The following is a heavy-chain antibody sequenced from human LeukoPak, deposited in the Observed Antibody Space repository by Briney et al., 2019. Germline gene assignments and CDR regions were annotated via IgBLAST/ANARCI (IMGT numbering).Heavy chain of an antibody. CDR1: GDSINAYY. V-gene: IGHV4-59*08. CDR2: IYFSGTT. D-gene: IGHD6-13*01. CDR3: ARRRAEGGSNGHYNWFDP. J-gene: IGHJ5*02. Sequence: SSETLSLTCTVSGDSINAYYWGWIRQPPGKGLEWIGYIYFSGTTKYNPSLESRVTISVDTSKTQFSLKLSLVTAADTAVYYSARRRAEGGSNGHYNWFDPWGQGILVTVSS.